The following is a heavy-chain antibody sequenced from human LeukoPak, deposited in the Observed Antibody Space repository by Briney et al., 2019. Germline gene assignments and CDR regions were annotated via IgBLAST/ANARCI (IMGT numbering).Heavy chain of an antibody. V-gene: IGHV3-74*01. J-gene: IGHJ4*02. CDR3: AREGYDILTGYYLGLDY. CDR2: INSDGSST. Sequence: GGSLRLSCAASGFTFSSYWMHWVRQAPGKGLVWVSRINSDGSSTSYADSVKGRFTISRDNAKNTLYLQMNSLRAEDTAVSYCAREGYDILTGYYLGLDYWGQGTLVTVSS. CDR1: GFTFSSYW. D-gene: IGHD3-9*01.